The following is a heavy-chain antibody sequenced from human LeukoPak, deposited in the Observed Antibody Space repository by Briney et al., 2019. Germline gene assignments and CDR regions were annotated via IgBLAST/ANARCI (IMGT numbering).Heavy chain of an antibody. Sequence: GGSLRLSCAASGFTFSSYAMSWVRQAPGKGLEWVSAISGSGGSTYYADSVKGRFTISRDNAKNSLDLQMNSLRVEDTAVYYCARDPHYSGSGSEDDHWGQGTLVTVSS. V-gene: IGHV3-23*01. CDR3: ARDPHYSGSGSEDDH. J-gene: IGHJ5*02. CDR2: ISGSGGST. D-gene: IGHD3-10*01. CDR1: GFTFSSYA.